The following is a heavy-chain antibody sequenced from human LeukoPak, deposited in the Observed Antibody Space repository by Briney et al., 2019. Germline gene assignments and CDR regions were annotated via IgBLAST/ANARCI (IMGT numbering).Heavy chain of an antibody. CDR2: ISYDGSNK. V-gene: IGHV3-30-3*01. J-gene: IGHJ4*02. CDR1: GFTFSSYA. D-gene: IGHD3-22*01. Sequence: GGSLRLSCAASGFTFSSYAMHWVRQAPGKGLEWEAVISYDGSNKYYADSVKGRFTISRDNSKNTLYLQMNSLRAEDTAVYYCARGSHYYDSSGYYISGYWGQGTLVTVSS. CDR3: ARGSHYYDSSGYYISGY.